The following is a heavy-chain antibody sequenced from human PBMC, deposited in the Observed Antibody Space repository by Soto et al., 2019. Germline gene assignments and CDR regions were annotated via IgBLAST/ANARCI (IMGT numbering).Heavy chain of an antibody. CDR3: ARDKGSSTVVSGISQEGYFDS. V-gene: IGHV3-33*01. J-gene: IGHJ4*02. CDR2: IWYDGSNA. Sequence: QVQLVESGGGVVQPGRSLRLSCAESGFTFSIFGMHWVRQAPGKGLEWAAIIWYDGSNAYYADSVRGRFTISRDNSKNTVYLQMNSLRAEDTAVYYCARDKGSSTVVSGISQEGYFDSWGQGTLVTVSS. CDR1: GFTFSIFG. D-gene: IGHD6-19*01.